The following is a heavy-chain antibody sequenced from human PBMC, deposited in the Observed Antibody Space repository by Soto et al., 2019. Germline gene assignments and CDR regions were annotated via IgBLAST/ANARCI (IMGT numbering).Heavy chain of an antibody. CDR2: IYHSGST. Sequence: SETLSLTCAVSGGSISSSNWWSWVRQPPGKGLEWIGEIYHSGSTNYNPSLKSRVTISVDKSKNQFSLKLSSVTAADTAVYYCARDPAEGATAGNNWFDPWGQGTLVTVS. CDR3: ARDPAEGATAGNNWFDP. D-gene: IGHD1-26*01. J-gene: IGHJ5*02. V-gene: IGHV4-4*02. CDR1: GGSISSSNW.